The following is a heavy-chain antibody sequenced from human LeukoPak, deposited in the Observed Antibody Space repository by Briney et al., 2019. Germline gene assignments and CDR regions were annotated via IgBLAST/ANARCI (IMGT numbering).Heavy chain of an antibody. CDR1: GGTFSSYA. J-gene: IGHJ4*02. D-gene: IGHD6-13*01. CDR2: IIPIFGTA. V-gene: IGHV1-69*13. Sequence: SVKVSCKASGGTFSSYAISWVRQAPGQGLEWMGGIIPIFGTANYAQKFQGRVPITADESTSTAYMELSSLRSEDTAVYYCARALVRDSSSWYGTGGFDYWGQGTLVTVSS. CDR3: ARALVRDSSSWYGTGGFDY.